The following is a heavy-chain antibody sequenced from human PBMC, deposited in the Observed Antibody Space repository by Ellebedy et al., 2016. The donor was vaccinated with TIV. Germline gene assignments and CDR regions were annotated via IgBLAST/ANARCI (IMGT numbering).Heavy chain of an antibody. J-gene: IGHJ4*02. D-gene: IGHD2-2*01. V-gene: IGHV3-7*03. CDR3: AGSTGWSGERGF. CDR1: GFTFSNYW. CDR2: IKYDGSEK. Sequence: GESLKISXAASGFTFSNYWMTWVRQAPGKGLEWVANIKYDGSEKYYADSVKGRITTSRDNAKNSLFLQMNSLRAEDTAVYYCAGSTGWSGERGFWGQGILVTVSS.